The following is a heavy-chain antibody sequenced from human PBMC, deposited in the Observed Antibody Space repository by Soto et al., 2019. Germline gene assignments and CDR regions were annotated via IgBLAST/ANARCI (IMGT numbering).Heavy chain of an antibody. J-gene: IGHJ4*02. CDR3: ARESEDLTSNFDY. Sequence: GGSLRLSCAASGFTFTRYSMNWVRQAPGKGLEWVSSISSTTNYIYYGDSMKGRFTTSRDNAKNSLYLEMNSLRAEDTAVYYCARESEDLTSNFDYWGQGTLVTVSS. CDR1: GFTFTRYS. V-gene: IGHV3-21*06. CDR2: ISSTTNYI.